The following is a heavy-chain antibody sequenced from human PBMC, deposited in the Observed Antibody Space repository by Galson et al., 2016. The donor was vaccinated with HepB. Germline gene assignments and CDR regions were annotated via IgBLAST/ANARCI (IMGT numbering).Heavy chain of an antibody. CDR3: AKEEQLVRYFQH. CDR2: ISGSGSST. CDR1: GFTFTSYA. D-gene: IGHD6-13*01. J-gene: IGHJ1*01. V-gene: IGHV3-23*01. Sequence: SLRLSCAASGFTFTSYAMGWVRQAPGKGLEWVSAISGSGSSTYYADSVKGRFTTSRDNFKNTLYLQMNSLRAEDTAIYYCAKEEQLVRYFQHWGQGTLVTVSS.